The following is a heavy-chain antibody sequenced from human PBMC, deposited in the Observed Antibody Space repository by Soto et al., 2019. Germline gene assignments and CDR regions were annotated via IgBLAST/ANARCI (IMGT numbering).Heavy chain of an antibody. CDR1: GFTFSSYA. J-gene: IGHJ5*02. CDR2: ISGSGGST. D-gene: IGHD3-10*01. V-gene: IGHV3-23*01. CDR3: AKDYYGSGAINWFDP. Sequence: GGSLSLSCAASGFTFSSYAMSWVRQAPGKGLEWVSAISGSGGSTYYADSVKGRFTISRDNSKNTLYLQMNSLRAEDTAVYYCAKDYYGSGAINWFDPWGQGTLVTVSS.